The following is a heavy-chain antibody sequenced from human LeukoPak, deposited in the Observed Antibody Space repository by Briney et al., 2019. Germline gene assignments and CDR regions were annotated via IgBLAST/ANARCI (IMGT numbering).Heavy chain of an antibody. Sequence: PSETLSLTCTVSGGSINSYYWTWIRQSPGKGLEWIGYVFHSGSTNYNPSLKNRVTITIDTSKNQFSLELTWMTAGDTAIYYCARDGGTGSYYVYFDSWGQGTPVTVSS. V-gene: IGHV4-59*12. D-gene: IGHD3-10*01. CDR1: GGSINSYY. CDR2: VFHSGST. J-gene: IGHJ4*02. CDR3: ARDGGTGSYYVYFDS.